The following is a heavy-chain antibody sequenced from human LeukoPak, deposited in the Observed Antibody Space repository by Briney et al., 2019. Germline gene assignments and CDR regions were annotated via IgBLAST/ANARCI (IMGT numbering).Heavy chain of an antibody. Sequence: EASVKVSCKGSGYNFNNYGISWVRQAPGQGLEWMGWINAFNGDTNHAQKLRGRVTMTTDTSPSTAYMELRSLRSDDTAVYYCARDGSGTWLDPWGQGTLVTVSS. V-gene: IGHV1-18*01. CDR1: GYNFNNYG. CDR3: ARDGSGTWLDP. CDR2: INAFNGDT. J-gene: IGHJ5*02. D-gene: IGHD3-10*01.